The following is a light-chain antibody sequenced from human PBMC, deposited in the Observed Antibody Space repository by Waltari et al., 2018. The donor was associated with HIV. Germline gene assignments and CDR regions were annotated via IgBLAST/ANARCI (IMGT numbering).Light chain of an antibody. J-gene: IGKJ2*03. CDR1: QRISTW. Sequence: DIQMTQSPSTLTASVGDRVTITCRASQRISTWLAWYQQKAGKAPKLLMYKVSSLESGVPSRFSGRGSETEFTLTISSVQPDDAATYYCQQYNSYLYSFGQVTKLEIK. CDR3: QQYNSYLYS. CDR2: KVS. V-gene: IGKV1-5*03.